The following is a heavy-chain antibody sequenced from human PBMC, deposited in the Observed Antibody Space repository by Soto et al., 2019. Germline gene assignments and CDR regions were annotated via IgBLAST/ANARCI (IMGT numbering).Heavy chain of an antibody. CDR3: ARILPIEAAGAPYWFDP. J-gene: IGHJ5*02. Sequence: SETLSLACTVSGGSISSYYWSWIRQPPGKGLEWIGYIYYSGSTNYNPSLKSRVTISVDTSKNQFSLKLSSVTAADTAVYSCARILPIEAAGAPYWFDPWGQGTLVTVSS. CDR2: IYYSGST. V-gene: IGHV4-59*01. CDR1: GGSISSYY. D-gene: IGHD6-13*01.